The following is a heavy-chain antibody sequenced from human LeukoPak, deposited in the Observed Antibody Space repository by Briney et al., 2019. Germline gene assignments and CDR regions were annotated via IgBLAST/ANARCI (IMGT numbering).Heavy chain of an antibody. CDR1: GFTFSNYA. J-gene: IGHJ4*02. V-gene: IGHV3-23*01. CDR2: ITDSGGDT. Sequence: PGGSLRLSCSASGFTFSNYAMSWVRQAPGKGLEWFSAITDSGGDTYYADSVKGRITISRDNSKNSLSLQMNSLRPEDTALYYGAKDGKNYFDYWGQGTLITVSS. CDR3: AKDGKNYFDY. D-gene: IGHD1-26*01.